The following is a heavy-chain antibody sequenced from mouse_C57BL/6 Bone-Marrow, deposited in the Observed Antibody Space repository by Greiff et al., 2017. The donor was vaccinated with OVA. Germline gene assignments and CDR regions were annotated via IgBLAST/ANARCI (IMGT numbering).Heavy chain of an antibody. V-gene: IGHV5-4*03. CDR2: ISDGGSYT. CDR1: GFTFSSYA. J-gene: IGHJ3*01. D-gene: IGHD2-1*01. CDR3: ARVYYGNPFAY. Sequence: EVKLVESGGGLVKPGGSLKLSCAASGFTFSSYAMSWVRQTPEKRLEWVATISDGGSYTYYPDNVKGRFTISRDNAKHNLYLQMSHLKSEDTAMYYGARVYYGNPFAYWGQGTLVTVSA.